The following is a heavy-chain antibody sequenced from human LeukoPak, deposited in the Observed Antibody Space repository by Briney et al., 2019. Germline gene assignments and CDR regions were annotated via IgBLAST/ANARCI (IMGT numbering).Heavy chain of an antibody. J-gene: IGHJ4*02. V-gene: IGHV1-69*13. CDR3: ASTIFGVVIIGALSY. CDR2: IIPIFGTA. Sequence: ASVQVSCKASGGTFSSYAISWVRQAPGPGLEWMGGIIPIFGTANYARKFQGRVTITADASTSTAYMELSSLRSEDTAVYYCASTIFGVVIIGALSYWGQGTLVTVSS. D-gene: IGHD3-3*01. CDR1: GGTFSSYA.